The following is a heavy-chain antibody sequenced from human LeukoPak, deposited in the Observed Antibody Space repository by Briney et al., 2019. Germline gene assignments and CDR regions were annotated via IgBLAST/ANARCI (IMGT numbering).Heavy chain of an antibody. CDR3: ATGPLAVAGTEPLKY. CDR2: TIPIFGTA. CDR1: GGTFSSYA. D-gene: IGHD6-19*01. Sequence: EASVKVSCKSSGGTFSSYAISWVRQAPGQGLEWMGRTIPIFGTANYAQKFQGRVTITADESTSTAYMELSSLRSEDTAVYYCATGPLAVAGTEPLKYWGQGTLVTVSS. V-gene: IGHV1-69*13. J-gene: IGHJ4*02.